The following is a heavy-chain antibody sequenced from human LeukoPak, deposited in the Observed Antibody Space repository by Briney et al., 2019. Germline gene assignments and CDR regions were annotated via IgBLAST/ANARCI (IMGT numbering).Heavy chain of an antibody. V-gene: IGHV1-46*01. CDR2: INSSGGST. J-gene: IGHJ4*02. D-gene: IGHD2-2*01. Sequence: ASVKVSCKASGYTFTSYYMHWVRQAPGQGLEWMGIINSSGGSTSYAQKLQGRVTMTRDTSTSTVYMELSSLRSEDTAVYYCAREGPARGFDYWGQGTLVTVSS. CDR1: GYTFTSYY. CDR3: AREGPARGFDY.